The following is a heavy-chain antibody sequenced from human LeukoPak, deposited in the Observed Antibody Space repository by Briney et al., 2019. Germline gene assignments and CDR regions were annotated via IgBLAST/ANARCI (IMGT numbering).Heavy chain of an antibody. Sequence: GGSLRLSCAASGFTFSTYAMSWVRQAPEKGLEWVSGISGSGGSTYYADSVKGRFTISRDNSKNTLHLQMNSLRGEDTAVYFCAKARYSYGYLFDYWGQGTLVTVSS. CDR1: GFTFSTYA. V-gene: IGHV3-23*01. J-gene: IGHJ4*02. CDR3: AKARYSYGYLFDY. D-gene: IGHD5-18*01. CDR2: ISGSGGST.